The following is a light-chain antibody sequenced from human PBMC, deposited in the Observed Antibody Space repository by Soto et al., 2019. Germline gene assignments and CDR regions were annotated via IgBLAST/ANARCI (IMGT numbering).Light chain of an antibody. CDR3: QQYNNWPPIT. CDR1: QNISNY. V-gene: IGKV3-11*01. Sequence: IVLTQSPATLSLSPGERATLSCRASQNISNYLIWYQQKPGQAPRLLIYDVSNRATDIPARFSGSGSGTDFTLTISSLQSGDFAVYYCQQYNNWPPITFGQGTRLEIK. J-gene: IGKJ5*01. CDR2: DVS.